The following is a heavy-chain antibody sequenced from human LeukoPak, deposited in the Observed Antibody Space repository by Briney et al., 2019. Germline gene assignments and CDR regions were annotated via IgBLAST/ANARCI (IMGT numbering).Heavy chain of an antibody. CDR1: GFTVSSNY. J-gene: IGHJ4*02. D-gene: IGHD6-13*01. V-gene: IGHV3-11*06. CDR2: ISSSSSYT. CDR3: ARVGQQLKNYFDY. Sequence: GGSLRLSCAASGFTVSSNYMSWIRQAPGKGLEWVSYISSSSSYTNYADSVKGRFTISRDNAKNSLYLQMNSLRAEDTAVYYCARVGQQLKNYFDYWGQGTLVTVSS.